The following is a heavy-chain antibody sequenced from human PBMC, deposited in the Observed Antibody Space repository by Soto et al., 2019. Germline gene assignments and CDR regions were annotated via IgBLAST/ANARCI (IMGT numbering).Heavy chain of an antibody. CDR1: GGSISSSSYY. D-gene: IGHD3-10*01. CDR3: AYYYYGSGSYYGMDV. Sequence: QLQLQESGPGLVKPSETLSLMCTVSGGSISSSSYYWGWIRQPPGKGLEWIGSIYYSGSTYYNPSLNRRVAVSVDTSKSQFSVKLCSVTAADTAVYYCAYYYYGSGSYYGMDVWGQGTTVTVSS. CDR2: IYYSGST. J-gene: IGHJ6*02. V-gene: IGHV4-39*01.